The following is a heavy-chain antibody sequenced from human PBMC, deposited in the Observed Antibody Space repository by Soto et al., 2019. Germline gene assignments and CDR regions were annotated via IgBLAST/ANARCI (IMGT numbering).Heavy chain of an antibody. J-gene: IGHJ4*02. Sequence: REAVTISCNGSGYRFRTSWIAWVRQMPGKGLEWMGIIYPGDSDTRYNPSFQGQVTISVDKSVSTAYVQWSSLKASDTAMYFCARGKYCTNGACYFYDYWGQGNLVTVCS. CDR1: GYRFRTSW. V-gene: IGHV5-51*01. CDR2: IYPGDSDT. CDR3: ARGKYCTNGACYFYDY. D-gene: IGHD2-8*01.